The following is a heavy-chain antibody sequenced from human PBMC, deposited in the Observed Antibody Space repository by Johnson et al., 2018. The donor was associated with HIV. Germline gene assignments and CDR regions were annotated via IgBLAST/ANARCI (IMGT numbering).Heavy chain of an antibody. CDR1: GFTFNTYV. CDR2: ISYDGTNE. D-gene: IGHD2-21*01. CDR3: AILGWGAFEI. J-gene: IGHJ3*02. Sequence: HVQLVESGGGLVQRGGSLRLSCAASGFTFNTYVMNWVRQAPGKGLEWVAVISYDGTNEYSADSVKGRFTVSRDSSKTTLFLQMKSLRAEDTAVYYWAILGWGAFEIWGQGTMVTVSS. V-gene: IGHV3-30*03.